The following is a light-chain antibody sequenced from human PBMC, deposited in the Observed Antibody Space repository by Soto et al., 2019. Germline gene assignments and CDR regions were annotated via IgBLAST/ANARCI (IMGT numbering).Light chain of an antibody. V-gene: IGKV3-20*01. CDR3: QQYGSSYPWT. CDR2: GAS. CDR1: QSVSSNY. J-gene: IGKJ1*01. Sequence: VMTQSPSSVSLSXGEGATLTXXXXQSVSSNYLAWYQQKPGQAPRLLIYGASSRATGIPDRFSGSGSGTDFTLTIRRLEPEDFAVYYCQQYGSSYPWTFGQGTKVDIK.